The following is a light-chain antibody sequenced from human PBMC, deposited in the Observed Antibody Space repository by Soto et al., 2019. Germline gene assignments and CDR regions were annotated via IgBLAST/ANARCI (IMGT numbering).Light chain of an antibody. J-gene: IGKJ5*01. CDR2: DAS. V-gene: IGKV3-11*01. CDR3: QQRSNWPPIT. Sequence: EIVLAQFPATLSLAPGDTATLSCKSSQSVSNFLAWYQQRPGQAPRLLLFDASNRATGTPPRFSGSWFGTDFNLTISSLEPEDFAVYFCQQRSNWPPITFGQGTRLEIK. CDR1: QSVSNF.